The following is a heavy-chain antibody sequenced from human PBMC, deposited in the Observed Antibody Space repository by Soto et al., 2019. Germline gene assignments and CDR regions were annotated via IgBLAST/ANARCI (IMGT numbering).Heavy chain of an antibody. V-gene: IGHV3-66*04. J-gene: IGHJ4*02. D-gene: IGHD3-10*01. Sequence: EVQLVESGGGLVQPGGSLRLSCAASGVTVSSNYMSWVRQAPGKGREWVSVIYSGGSTYYADSVKGRLTISRDNSKNTLYIQMNCLRAEDTAVYDGASHGYDYGGGYFDYWGQGTLVTVSS. CDR1: GVTVSSNY. CDR3: ASHGYDYGGGYFDY. CDR2: IYSGGST.